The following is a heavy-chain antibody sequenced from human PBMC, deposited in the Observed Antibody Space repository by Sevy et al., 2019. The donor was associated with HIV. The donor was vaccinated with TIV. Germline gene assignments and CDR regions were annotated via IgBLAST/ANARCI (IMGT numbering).Heavy chain of an antibody. D-gene: IGHD3-22*01. CDR1: GYTFTSYG. J-gene: IGHJ6*02. Sequence: ASVKVSCKASGYTFTSYGINWVRQAPGQGLEWMGWISAYSGNTNYAQNLQGRVTMTTDTCTSTAYMELRSLTSDDTAVYYCAGYQYDSSGYYYSYYGMDVWGQGTTVTVSS. CDR3: AGYQYDSSGYYYSYYGMDV. CDR2: ISAYSGNT. V-gene: IGHV1-18*01.